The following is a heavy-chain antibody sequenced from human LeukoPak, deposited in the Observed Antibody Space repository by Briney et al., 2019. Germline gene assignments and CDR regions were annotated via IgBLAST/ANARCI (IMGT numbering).Heavy chain of an antibody. V-gene: IGHV4-39*07. CDR1: GGSISSSSYY. D-gene: IGHD1-26*01. CDR3: AGSGSPNRFDY. Sequence: PSETLSLTCTVSGGSISSSSYYWGWIRQPPGKGLEWIGSIYYSGSTYYNPSLKSRVTISVDTSKNQFSLKLSSVTAADTAVYYCAGSGSPNRFDYWGQGTLVTVSS. J-gene: IGHJ4*02. CDR2: IYYSGST.